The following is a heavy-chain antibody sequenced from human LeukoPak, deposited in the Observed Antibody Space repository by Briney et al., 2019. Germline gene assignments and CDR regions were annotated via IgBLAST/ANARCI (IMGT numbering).Heavy chain of an antibody. CDR2: IRYDGSNK. CDR1: GFTFSSYE. Sequence: GGSLRLSCAASGFTFSSYEMNWVRQAPGKGLEWVAFIRYDGSNKYYADSVKGRFTISRDNSKNTLYLQMNSLRAEDTAVYYCAKDYGDYYYFDYWGQGTLVTVSS. D-gene: IGHD4-17*01. CDR3: AKDYGDYYYFDY. V-gene: IGHV3-30*02. J-gene: IGHJ4*02.